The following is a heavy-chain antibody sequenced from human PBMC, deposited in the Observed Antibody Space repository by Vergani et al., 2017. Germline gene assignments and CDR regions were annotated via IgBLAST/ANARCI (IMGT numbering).Heavy chain of an antibody. D-gene: IGHD2-2*01. Sequence: EVQLVESGGGLVQPGGSLRLSCAASGFTFSSYSMNWVRQAPGKGLEWVSYISSSSSTIYYADSVKGRFTISRDNAKNSLYLQMNSLRAEDTAVYYCATLPAASPYWGQGTRVTVSS. CDR3: ATLPAASPY. V-gene: IGHV3-48*01. J-gene: IGHJ4*02. CDR2: ISSSSSTI. CDR1: GFTFSSYS.